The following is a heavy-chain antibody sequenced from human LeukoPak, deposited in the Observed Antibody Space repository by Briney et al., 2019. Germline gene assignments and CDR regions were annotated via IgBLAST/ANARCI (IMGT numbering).Heavy chain of an antibody. CDR1: GFTVSSSY. D-gene: IGHD6-6*01. CDR2: IYSGGST. J-gene: IGHJ4*02. CDR3: ARCSGVFGSSGY. Sequence: PGGSLRLSCAASGFTVSSSYMSWVRQGPGKGLEWVSVIYSGGSTYYADSVKGRFTISRDNSKNTLYLQMNSLRAEDTAVYYCARCSGVFGSSGYWGQGTLVTVSS. V-gene: IGHV3-53*01.